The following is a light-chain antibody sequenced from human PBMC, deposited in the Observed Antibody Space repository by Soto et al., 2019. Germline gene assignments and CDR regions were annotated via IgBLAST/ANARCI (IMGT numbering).Light chain of an antibody. Sequence: EIVLTQSPATLSLSPGERATLSCRASRRISSHLAWYQQKPGQAPRLLIYDASNRATGIPARFSGSGSGTDFTFTISSLERDDFAVYYCQQRSDWSWTFGQGTKVEIK. CDR1: RRISSH. V-gene: IGKV3-11*01. J-gene: IGKJ1*01. CDR3: QQRSDWSWT. CDR2: DAS.